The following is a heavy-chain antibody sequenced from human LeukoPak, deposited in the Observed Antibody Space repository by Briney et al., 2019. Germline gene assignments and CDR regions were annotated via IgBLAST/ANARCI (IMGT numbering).Heavy chain of an antibody. Sequence: SETLALTCTVSGGSISSSSSYWGWIRQPPGKGLEWIASIYYSGSTYYNPSLKSRVTVSVDTSKNQFSLKLSSVTAADTAVYYCARRIIAVAGTVVYYFDYWGRGTLVTVSS. V-gene: IGHV4-39*01. D-gene: IGHD6-19*01. CDR2: IYYSGST. CDR1: GGSISSSSSY. J-gene: IGHJ4*02. CDR3: ARRIIAVAGTVVYYFDY.